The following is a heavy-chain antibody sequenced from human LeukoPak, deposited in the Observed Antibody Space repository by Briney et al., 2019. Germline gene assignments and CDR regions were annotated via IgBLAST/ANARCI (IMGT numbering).Heavy chain of an antibody. CDR2: ISAYNGNT. CDR3: ARDIDIVVVVAATDY. D-gene: IGHD2-15*01. V-gene: IGHV1-18*01. Sequence: ASVKVSCKXSGYTFTSYGISWVRQAPGQGLEWMGWISAYNGNTNYSQKLQGRVTMTTDTSTSTAYMELRSLRSDDTAVYYCARDIDIVVVVAATDYWGQGTLVTVSS. CDR1: GYTFTSYG. J-gene: IGHJ4*02.